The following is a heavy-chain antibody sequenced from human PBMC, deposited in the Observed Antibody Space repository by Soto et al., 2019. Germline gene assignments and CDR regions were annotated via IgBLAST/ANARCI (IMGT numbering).Heavy chain of an antibody. CDR1: GYTFTSYG. D-gene: IGHD3-10*01. J-gene: IGHJ6*02. CDR2: ISAYNGNT. Sequence: AASVKVSCKASGYTFTSYGISWVRQAPGQGXEWMGWISAYNGNTNYAQKLQGRVTMTTDTSTSTAYMELRSLRSDDTAVYYCARLNVITMVRGVYYYYYGMDVWGQGTTVTVSS. V-gene: IGHV1-18*01. CDR3: ARLNVITMVRGVYYYYYGMDV.